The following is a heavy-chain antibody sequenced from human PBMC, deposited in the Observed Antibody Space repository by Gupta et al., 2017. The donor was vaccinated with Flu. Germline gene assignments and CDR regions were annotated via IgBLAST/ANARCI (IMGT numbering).Heavy chain of an antibody. Sequence: EVQLLESGGGLVQPGGSLRLSCAASGFTFNNRAMSWVRQAPGKGLEWVSAISGSGANAYYADSVKGRFTVSRDDTTTTMSLEMNSLRAEDTAVYYCAKSAEYDILPGWDVWGQGTTVTVSS. CDR2: ISGSGANA. V-gene: IGHV3-23*01. CDR1: GFTFNNRA. D-gene: IGHD3-9*01. CDR3: AKSAEYDILPGWDV. J-gene: IGHJ6*02.